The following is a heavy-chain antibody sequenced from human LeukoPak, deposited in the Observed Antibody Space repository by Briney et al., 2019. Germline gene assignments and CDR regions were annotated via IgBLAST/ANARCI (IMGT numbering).Heavy chain of an antibody. J-gene: IGHJ5*02. CDR3: ARGRYGSGSYWGNWFDP. V-gene: IGHV4-34*01. CDR1: GGSFSGYY. CDR2: INHSGST. Sequence: PSETLSFTCAVYGGSFSGYYWSWIRQPPGKGLEWIGEINHSGSTNYNPSLKSRVTISVDTSKNQFSLKLSSVTAADTAVYYCARGRYGSGSYWGNWFDPWGQGTLVTVSS. D-gene: IGHD3-10*01.